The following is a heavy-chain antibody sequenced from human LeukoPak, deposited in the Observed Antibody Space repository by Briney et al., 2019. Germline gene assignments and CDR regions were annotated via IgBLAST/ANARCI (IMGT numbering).Heavy chain of an antibody. V-gene: IGHV4-4*07. Sequence: SETLSLTCTVSGGSISGYYWSWIRQPAGKGLEWIGRMFAGGTTNHNPSLQSRVIMSVDTSKNQFSLKLTSVTAADTAIYYCARSQGWNDVWFDPWGQGTLITVSS. J-gene: IGHJ5*02. CDR3: ARSQGWNDVWFDP. CDR2: MFAGGTT. CDR1: GGSISGYY. D-gene: IGHD1-1*01.